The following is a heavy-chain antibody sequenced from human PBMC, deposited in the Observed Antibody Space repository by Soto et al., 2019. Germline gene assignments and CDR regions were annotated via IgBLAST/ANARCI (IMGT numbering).Heavy chain of an antibody. CDR3: ARVKNRITIFGVVPNWFDP. V-gene: IGHV1-18*01. CDR2: ISAYNGNT. D-gene: IGHD3-3*01. CDR1: GYTFTSYG. Sequence: ASVKVSCKASGYTFTSYGISWVRQAPGQGLEWMGWISAYNGNTNYAQKLQGRVTMTTDTSTSTAYMELRSLRSDDTAVYYCARVKNRITIFGVVPNWFDPWGQGTPVTVSS. J-gene: IGHJ5*02.